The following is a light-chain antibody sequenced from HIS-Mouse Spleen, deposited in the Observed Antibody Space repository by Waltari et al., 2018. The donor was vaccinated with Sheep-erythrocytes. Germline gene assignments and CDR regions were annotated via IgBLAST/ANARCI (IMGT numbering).Light chain of an antibody. CDR3: AAWDDSLNGPV. Sequence: QSVLTQPPSASGTPGQSVPISCSGRSSNTGSNPVNWYQQLPGPAPKLLIYSNNQRPSGVPDRFSGSKSGTSASLAISGLQSEDEADYYCAAWDDSLNGPVFGGGTKLTVL. CDR1: SSNTGSNP. J-gene: IGLJ3*02. V-gene: IGLV1-44*01. CDR2: SNN.